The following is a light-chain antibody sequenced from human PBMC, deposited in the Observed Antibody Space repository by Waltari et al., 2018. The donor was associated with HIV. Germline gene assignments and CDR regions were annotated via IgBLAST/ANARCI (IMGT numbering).Light chain of an antibody. Sequence: SFELTQPPSVSVSPGQTASITCSGDTLGGNYASWYQQKPGQSPVLVIYQDSKRPSGIPERFSGSSSGNTVTLTIGETQALDEADYYCQAWDSSTGVFGGGTRLTVL. CDR1: TLGGNY. CDR2: QDS. J-gene: IGLJ3*02. V-gene: IGLV3-1*01. CDR3: QAWDSSTGV.